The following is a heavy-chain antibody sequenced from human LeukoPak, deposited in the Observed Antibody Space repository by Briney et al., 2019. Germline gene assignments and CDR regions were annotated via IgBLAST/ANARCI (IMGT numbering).Heavy chain of an antibody. J-gene: IGHJ4*02. CDR3: ATDRGWRTSGYYLYYFEY. Sequence: GGSLRLPCAASGFIFTNYFMSWVRQAPGKGLEWVASIKHDGSEKYYVDSVRGRFTISRDNTMNSLYLQMSSLRAEDTAVYYCATDRGWRTSGYYLYYFEYWGQGTLVTCSS. CDR1: GFIFTNYF. CDR2: IKHDGSEK. V-gene: IGHV3-7*01. D-gene: IGHD3-3*01.